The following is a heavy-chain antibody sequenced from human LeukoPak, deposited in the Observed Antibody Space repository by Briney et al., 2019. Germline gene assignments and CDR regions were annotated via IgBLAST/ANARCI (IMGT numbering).Heavy chain of an antibody. Sequence: GASVKVSCKASGYTFTSYGISWVRQAPGQGLEWMGWISAYNGNTNYAQKLQGRVTMTTDTSTSTAYMELRSLRSDDTAVYYCARDPYYYDSSGSPLQLSRFDYWGQGTLVTVSS. CDR2: ISAYNGNT. CDR1: GYTFTSYG. V-gene: IGHV1-18*01. D-gene: IGHD3-22*01. CDR3: ARDPYYYDSSGSPLQLSRFDY. J-gene: IGHJ4*02.